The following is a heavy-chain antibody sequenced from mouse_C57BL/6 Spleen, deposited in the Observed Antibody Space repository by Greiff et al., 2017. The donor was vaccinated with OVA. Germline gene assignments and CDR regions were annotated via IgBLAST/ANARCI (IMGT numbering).Heavy chain of an antibody. J-gene: IGHJ2*01. CDR3: ARRGYGRPLDY. Sequence: VQLQQPGAELVKPGASVKLSCKASGYTFTSYWMQWVKQRPGQGLEWIGEIDPSDSYTNYNQKFKGKATLTVDTSSSTAYMQLSSLTSEDSAVYYCARRGYGRPLDYWGQGTTLTVSS. V-gene: IGHV1-50*01. CDR1: GYTFTSYW. CDR2: IDPSDSYT. D-gene: IGHD1-1*01.